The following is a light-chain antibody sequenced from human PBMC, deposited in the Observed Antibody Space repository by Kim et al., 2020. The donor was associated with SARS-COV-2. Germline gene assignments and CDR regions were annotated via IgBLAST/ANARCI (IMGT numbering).Light chain of an antibody. V-gene: IGLV3-9*01. CDR1: NIGGKS. CDR2: RDI. Sequence: SYELTQPLSLSVALGQTARITCGGNNIGGKSVHWYQQKPGQAPVLVIYRDINRPSGIPERFSGSNSGNTATLPVIKAQAGDEADYYCQVWDSSTSVVFGGGTKLTVL. CDR3: QVWDSSTSVV. J-gene: IGLJ2*01.